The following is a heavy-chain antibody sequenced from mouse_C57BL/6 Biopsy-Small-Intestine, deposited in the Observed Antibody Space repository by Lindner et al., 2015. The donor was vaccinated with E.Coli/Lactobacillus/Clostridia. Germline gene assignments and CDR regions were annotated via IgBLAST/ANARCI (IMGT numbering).Heavy chain of an antibody. D-gene: IGHD1-1*01. CDR2: INPKTGGT. V-gene: IGHV1-53*01. CDR1: GYTFSGYH. Sequence: SVKVSCKASGYTFSGYHVHWVRQAPGQGLEWMGWINPKTGGTNYAQKFQGWVNMSRDTSITTVYLELSGLRSDDPAVYYCARGIGYCTSDTCSDFDYWGQGTLVTVSS. J-gene: IGHJ4*01. CDR3: ARGIGYCTSDTCSDFDY.